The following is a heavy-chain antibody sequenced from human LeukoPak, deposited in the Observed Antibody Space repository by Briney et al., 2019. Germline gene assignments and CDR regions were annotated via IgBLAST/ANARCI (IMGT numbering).Heavy chain of an antibody. CDR3: ASVRNYDFWSGYPAPCYYYYMDV. V-gene: IGHV4-34*01. J-gene: IGHJ6*03. Sequence: SETLSLTCAVYAGSFSGYYWSWIRQPPGKGLEWIGEINHSGTTNYNPSLKSRVTISVDTSKNQFSLKLSSVTAADTAVYYCASVRNYDFWSGYPAPCYYYYMDVWGKGTTVTVSS. D-gene: IGHD3-3*01. CDR1: AGSFSGYY. CDR2: INHSGTT.